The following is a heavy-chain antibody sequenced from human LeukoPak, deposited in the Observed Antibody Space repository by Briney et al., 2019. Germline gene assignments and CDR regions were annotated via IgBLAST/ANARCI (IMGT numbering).Heavy chain of an antibody. D-gene: IGHD2-15*01. J-gene: IGHJ3*02. CDR3: VIVVVVAATQWSAFDI. CDR2: IIPIFGTA. V-gene: IGHV1-69*13. CDR1: GGTFSSYA. Sequence: SVEVSCKASGGTFSSYAISWVRQAPGQGLEWMGGIIPIFGTANYAQKFQGRVTITADESTSTAYMELSSLRSEDTAVYYCVIVVVVAATQWSAFDIWGQGTVVTVSS.